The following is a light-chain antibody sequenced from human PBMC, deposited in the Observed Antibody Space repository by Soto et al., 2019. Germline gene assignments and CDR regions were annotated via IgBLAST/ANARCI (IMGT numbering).Light chain of an antibody. CDR2: DNN. Sequence: PGQKVTISCSGSSSNIGNNYVSWYQQLPGTAPKLLIYDNNKRPSGIPDRFSGSKSGTSATLGITGLQTGDEADYYCGTWDSSLSAWVFGGGTKVTVL. J-gene: IGLJ3*02. V-gene: IGLV1-51*01. CDR3: GTWDSSLSAWV. CDR1: SSNIGNNY.